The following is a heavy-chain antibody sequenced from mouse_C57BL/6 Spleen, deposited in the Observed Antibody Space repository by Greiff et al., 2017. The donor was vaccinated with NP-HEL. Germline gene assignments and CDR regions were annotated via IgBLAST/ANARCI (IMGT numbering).Heavy chain of an antibody. CDR1: GFTFSDYG. J-gene: IGHJ4*01. Sequence: EVMLVESGGGLVKPGGSLKLSCAASGFTFSDYGMHWVRQAPEKGLEWVAYISSGSSTIYYADTVKGRFTISRDNAKNTLFLQMTSLRSEDTAMYYCARSYDGGYYAMDYWGQGTSVTVSS. CDR3: ARSYDGGYYAMDY. CDR2: ISSGSSTI. V-gene: IGHV5-17*01. D-gene: IGHD2-12*01.